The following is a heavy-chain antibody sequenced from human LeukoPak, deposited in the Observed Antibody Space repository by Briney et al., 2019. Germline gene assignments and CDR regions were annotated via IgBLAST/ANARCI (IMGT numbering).Heavy chain of an antibody. CDR2: IYYSGST. D-gene: IGHD6-6*01. V-gene: IGHV4-61*01. CDR3: AAIAARHYPDH. CDR1: GYSISSGYY. J-gene: IGHJ4*02. Sequence: PSETLSLTCAVSGYSISSGYYWSWIRQPPGKGLEWIGYIYYSGSTNYNPSLKSRVTISVDTSKNQFSLKLSSVTAADTAVYYCAAIAARHYPDHWGQGTLVTVSS.